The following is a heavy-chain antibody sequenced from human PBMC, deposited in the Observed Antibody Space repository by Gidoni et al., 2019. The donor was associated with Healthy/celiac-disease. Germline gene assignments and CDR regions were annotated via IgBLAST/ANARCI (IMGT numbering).Heavy chain of an antibody. CDR3: ARDHCSSTSCYEGSSPGAFDI. J-gene: IGHJ3*02. CDR2: IHYSGST. D-gene: IGHD2-2*01. V-gene: IGHV4-31*03. Sequence: QVQLQESGPGLVKPSQTLSLTRPLSGASLSSRRYYRVWIRQHPGKGLEWIGFIHYSGSTYYNPSLKGRVTISVDTSKNQFSLKLSSVTAADTAVYDCARDHCSSTSCYEGSSPGAFDIWGQGTMVTVSS. CDR1: GASLSSRRYY.